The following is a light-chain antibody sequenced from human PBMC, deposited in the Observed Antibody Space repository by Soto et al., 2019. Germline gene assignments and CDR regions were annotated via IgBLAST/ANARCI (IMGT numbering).Light chain of an antibody. V-gene: IGKV3-15*01. CDR3: QQYNNWPPLT. Sequence: EIVMTQSPATLSVSPGERATLSCRASQSVTSNLAWYQQKPGQAPRLLIYGASTRATGIPARFSGSGSGTEITLTISSLQSEDIAVYYCQQYNNWPPLTFGGGTEVEIK. J-gene: IGKJ4*01. CDR1: QSVTSN. CDR2: GAS.